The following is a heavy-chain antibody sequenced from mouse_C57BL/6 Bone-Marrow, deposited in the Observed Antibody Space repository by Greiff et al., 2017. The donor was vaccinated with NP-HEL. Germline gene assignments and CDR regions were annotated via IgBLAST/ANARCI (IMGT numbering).Heavy chain of an antibody. CDR3: ARLLEDYAMDY. CDR2: INPNNGGT. J-gene: IGHJ4*01. V-gene: IGHV1-26*01. Sequence: VQLQQSGPELVKPGASVKISCKASGYTFTDYYMNWVKQSHGKSLEWIGDINPNNGGTSYNQKFKGKATLTVAKSSSTAYMELRSLTSEDSAVYYCARLLEDYAMDYWGQGTSVTVSS. CDR1: GYTFTDYY.